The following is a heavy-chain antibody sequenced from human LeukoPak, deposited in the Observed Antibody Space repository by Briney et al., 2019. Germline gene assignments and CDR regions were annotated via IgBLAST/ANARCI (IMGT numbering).Heavy chain of an antibody. CDR3: ARDWTIANMVRELNY. V-gene: IGHV1-18*04. D-gene: IGHD3-10*01. Sequence: GASVKVSCKASGYTFTSYGISWVRQAPGRGLEWMGWISAYNGNTNYAQKLQGRVTMTTDTSTSTAYMELRSLRSDDTAVYYCARDWTIANMVRELNYWGQGTLVTVSS. CDR2: ISAYNGNT. J-gene: IGHJ4*02. CDR1: GYTFTSYG.